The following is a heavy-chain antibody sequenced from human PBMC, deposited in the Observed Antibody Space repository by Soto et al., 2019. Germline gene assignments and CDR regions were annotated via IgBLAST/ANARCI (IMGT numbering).Heavy chain of an antibody. Sequence: QITLKESGPTLVKPTQTLTLTCTFSGFSLSTSGVGVGWIRQPPGKALEWLALTYWDEGKRYSPSLKSRLTITKDTTKNQAVLTMTNMDPVDTATYYCAHRPGYSGGVVFWFDPWGQGTLVTVSS. CDR1: GFSLSTSGVG. CDR2: TYWDEGK. D-gene: IGHD6-19*01. CDR3: AHRPGYSGGVVFWFDP. J-gene: IGHJ5*02. V-gene: IGHV2-5*02.